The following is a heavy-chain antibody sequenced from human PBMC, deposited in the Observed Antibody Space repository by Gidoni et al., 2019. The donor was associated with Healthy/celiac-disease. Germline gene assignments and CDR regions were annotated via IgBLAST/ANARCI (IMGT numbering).Heavy chain of an antibody. D-gene: IGHD6-6*01. CDR3: ARDLYSSSFNFYYYYGMDV. Sequence: QVQLQESGPGLVKPSETLSLTCAVSGYSISSGYSWGWIRQPPGKGLEWIGSIYHSGSTYYNPSLKSRVTISVDTSKNQFSLKLSSVTAADTAVYYCARDLYSSSFNFYYYYGMDVWGQGTTVTVSS. CDR2: IYHSGST. V-gene: IGHV4-38-2*02. CDR1: GYSISSGYS. J-gene: IGHJ6*02.